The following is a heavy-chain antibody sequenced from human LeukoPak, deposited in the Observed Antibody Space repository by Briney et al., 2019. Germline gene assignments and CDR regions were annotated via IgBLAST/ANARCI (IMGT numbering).Heavy chain of an antibody. V-gene: IGHV1-69*13. J-gene: IGHJ4*02. D-gene: IGHD3-22*01. CDR1: GGTFSSYA. Sequence: SVKVSCKASGGTFSSYAISWVRQAPGQGLEWMGGIIPIFGTANYAQKFQGRVAITADESTSTAYMELSSLRSEDTAVYYCANLPATYYYDSSGYYHDYWGQGTLVTVSS. CDR3: ANLPATYYYDSSGYYHDY. CDR2: IIPIFGTA.